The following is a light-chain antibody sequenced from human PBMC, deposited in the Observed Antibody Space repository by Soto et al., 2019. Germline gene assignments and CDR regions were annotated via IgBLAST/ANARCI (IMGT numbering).Light chain of an antibody. V-gene: IGKV2-28*01. CDR3: MQTLQSPRT. CDR1: QSLLHSSGDNY. Sequence: DIVMTQSPLSLPVMPGEPASISCRSSQSLLHSSGDNYLDWYLQKPGQPPQLLIYLASSRASGVXDXXSGSGSGTDFTLNITRVEAEDVGAYYCMQTLQSPRTFGQGTKVEIK. CDR2: LAS. J-gene: IGKJ1*01.